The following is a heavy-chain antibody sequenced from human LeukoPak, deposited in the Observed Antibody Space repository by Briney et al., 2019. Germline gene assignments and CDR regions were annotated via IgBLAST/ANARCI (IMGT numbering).Heavy chain of an antibody. CDR1: GFTVSSNY. J-gene: IGHJ4*02. CDR2: INSDGSST. V-gene: IGHV3-74*01. Sequence: PGGSLRLSCAASGFTVSSNYMSWVRQAPGKGLVWVSRINSDGSSTSYADSVRGRFTISRDNAKNTLYLQMNSLRAEDTAVYYCARVRYDSSGEFDYWGQGTLVTVSS. D-gene: IGHD3-22*01. CDR3: ARVRYDSSGEFDY.